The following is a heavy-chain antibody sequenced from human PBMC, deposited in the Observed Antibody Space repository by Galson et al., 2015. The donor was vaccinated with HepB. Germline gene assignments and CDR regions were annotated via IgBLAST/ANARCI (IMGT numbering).Heavy chain of an antibody. V-gene: IGHV1-18*01. CDR1: GYTFTSYR. CDR2: ITADNGNT. J-gene: IGHJ4*02. D-gene: IGHD6-13*01. Sequence: SVKVSCKASGYTFTSYRLTWLRQAPGQGLEWMGWITADNGNTNYAQNLQGRVTMTTDTSTSTAYMELRSLRSDDTALYYCASPSGRSAAGPLFDSWGQG. CDR3: ASPSGRSAAGPLFDS.